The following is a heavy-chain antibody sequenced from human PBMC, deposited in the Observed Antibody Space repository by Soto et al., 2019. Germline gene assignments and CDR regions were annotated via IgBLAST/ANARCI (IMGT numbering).Heavy chain of an antibody. V-gene: IGHV3-33*01. CDR2: IWYDGSNK. J-gene: IGHJ6*02. CDR1: GFTFSSYG. D-gene: IGHD1-7*01. Sequence: GGSLRLSCAASGFTFSSYGMHWVRQAPGKGLEWVAVIWYDGSNKYYADSVKGRFTISRDNSKNTLYLQMNSLRAEDTAVYYCAREAGTNYYGMDVWGQGTTVTVSS. CDR3: AREAGTNYYGMDV.